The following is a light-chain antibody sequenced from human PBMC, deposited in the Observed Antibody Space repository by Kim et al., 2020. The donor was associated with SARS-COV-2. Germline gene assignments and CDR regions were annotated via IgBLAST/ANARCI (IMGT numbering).Light chain of an antibody. CDR3: LQDRTYPIT. CDR1: QDIGND. J-gene: IGKJ5*01. CDR2: GAS. Sequence: DIQMTQSPSSLSASVGDRVTITCRASQDIGNDLGWYQQNPGRAPKRLIYGASNLQSGVPSRFSGSGSETEFTLTINSLQPEDFATYFCLQDRTYPITFGQGTRLEIK. V-gene: IGKV1-17*01.